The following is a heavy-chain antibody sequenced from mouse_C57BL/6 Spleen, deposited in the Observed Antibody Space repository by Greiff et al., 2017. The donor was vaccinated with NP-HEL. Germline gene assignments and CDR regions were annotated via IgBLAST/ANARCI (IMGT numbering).Heavy chain of an antibody. Sequence: VQLQQSGAELARPGASVKLSCKASGYTFTSYGISWVKQRTGQGLEWIGEIYPRSGNTYYNEKFKGKATRTADKSSSTAYMELSSLTSEDSAVYFCAREGTYYDLYYAMDYWGQGTSVTVSS. D-gene: IGHD2-4*01. CDR1: GYTFTSYG. V-gene: IGHV1-81*01. J-gene: IGHJ4*01. CDR2: IYPRSGNT. CDR3: AREGTYYDLYYAMDY.